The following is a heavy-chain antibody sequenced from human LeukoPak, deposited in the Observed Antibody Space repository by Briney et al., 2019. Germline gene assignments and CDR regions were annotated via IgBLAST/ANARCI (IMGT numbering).Heavy chain of an antibody. CDR3: AKLGAYNGSWYGGSSFDP. D-gene: IGHD6-13*01. CDR2: ISGSGGST. J-gene: IGHJ5*02. V-gene: IGHV3-23*01. Sequence: GGSVRLSCAASGFTFSSYALSWVSHAPGKGREWVSAISGSGGSTYYADSVKGRFTISRDNPKNTLYLQMNRQRAEDTAVYYGAKLGAYNGSWYGGSSFDPWGQGTLVTVSS. CDR1: GFTFSSYA.